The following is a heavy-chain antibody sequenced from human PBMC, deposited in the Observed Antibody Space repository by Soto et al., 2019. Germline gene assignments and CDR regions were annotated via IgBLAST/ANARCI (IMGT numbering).Heavy chain of an antibody. CDR3: ARGYLYTLMVRGVMKGMDV. D-gene: IGHD3-10*01. CDR1: GGSFSGYY. J-gene: IGHJ6*02. Sequence: SETLSLTCAVYGGSFSGYYWSWIRQPPGKGLEWIGEINHSGSTNYNPSLKSRVTISVDTSKNQFSLKLSSVTAADTAVYYCARGYLYTLMVRGVMKGMDVWGQGTTVTVSS. V-gene: IGHV4-34*01. CDR2: INHSGST.